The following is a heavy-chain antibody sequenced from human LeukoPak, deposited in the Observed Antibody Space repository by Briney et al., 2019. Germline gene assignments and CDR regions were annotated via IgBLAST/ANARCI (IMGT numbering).Heavy chain of an antibody. CDR1: GGSISSYY. J-gene: IGHJ4*02. Sequence: SETLSLTCTVSGGSISSYYWSWIRQPPGKGLEWIGYIYYSGSTNYNPSLKSRVTISVDTSKNQFSLKLSSVTAADTAVYYCAREVVDGDHVLSDYWGQGTLVTVSS. D-gene: IGHD4-17*01. CDR3: AREVVDGDHVLSDY. CDR2: IYYSGST. V-gene: IGHV4-59*12.